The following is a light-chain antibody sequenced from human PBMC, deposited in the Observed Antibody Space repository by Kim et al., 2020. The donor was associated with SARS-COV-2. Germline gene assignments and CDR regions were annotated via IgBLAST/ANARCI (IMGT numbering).Light chain of an antibody. V-gene: IGLV7-46*01. CDR3: LLSYGGARV. J-gene: IGLJ3*02. CDR2: DTS. Sequence: PGGTVTLTCGSRTGAVTSGHYPYWFQQKPGQALRTLIYDTSNKHSWTPARGSGSLLGGKAALTLSGAQPEDEAEYYCLLSYGGARVFGGGTKLTVL. CDR1: TGAVTSGHY.